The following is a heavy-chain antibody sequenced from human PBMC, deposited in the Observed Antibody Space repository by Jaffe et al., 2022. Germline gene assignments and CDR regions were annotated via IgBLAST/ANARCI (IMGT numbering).Heavy chain of an antibody. CDR1: GFTFSSYS. V-gene: IGHV3-48*01. D-gene: IGHD4-17*01. J-gene: IGHJ6*03. Sequence: EVQLVESGGGLVQPGGSLRLSCAASGFTFSSYSMNWVRQAPGKGLEWVSYISSSSSTIYYADSVKGRFTISRDNAKNSLYLQMNSLRAEDTAVYYCARDAKLLYGDYAYYYYYYMDVWGKGTTVTVSS. CDR3: ARDAKLLYGDYAYYYYYYMDV. CDR2: ISSSSSTI.